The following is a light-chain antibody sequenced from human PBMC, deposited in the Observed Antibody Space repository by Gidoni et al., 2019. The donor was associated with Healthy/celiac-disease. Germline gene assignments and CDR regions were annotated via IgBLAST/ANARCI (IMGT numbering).Light chain of an antibody. CDR1: ALPKQY. CDR3: QSADSSVVV. J-gene: IGLJ2*01. CDR2: KDS. Sequence: SYELTQPPSVSVSPGQTARITCSGDALPKQYAYWYQQKPGQAPGLVIYKDSERPSGIPERFSGSSSGTTVTLTISGVQAEDEADYYCQSADSSVVVFGGGTKLTVL. V-gene: IGLV3-25*03.